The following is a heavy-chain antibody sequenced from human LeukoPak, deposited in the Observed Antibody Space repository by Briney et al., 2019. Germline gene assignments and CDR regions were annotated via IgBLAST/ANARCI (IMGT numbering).Heavy chain of an antibody. J-gene: IGHJ4*02. CDR1: GGSISSGGYY. Sequence: SETLSLTCTVPGGSISSGGYYWSWIRQHPGKGLEWIGYIYYSGSTYYNPSLKSRVTISVDTSKNQFSLKLSSVTAADTAVYYCARVSAPSLIDYWGQGTLVTVSS. V-gene: IGHV4-31*03. CDR2: IYYSGST. D-gene: IGHD3-10*01. CDR3: ARVSAPSLIDY.